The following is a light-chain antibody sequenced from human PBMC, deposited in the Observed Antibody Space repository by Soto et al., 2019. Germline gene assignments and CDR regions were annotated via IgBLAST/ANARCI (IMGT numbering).Light chain of an antibody. V-gene: IGKV1-12*01. J-gene: IGKJ3*01. CDR1: QSVTTW. CDR3: QQASYFPFT. CDR2: SAS. Sequence: DIQMTQSPSFVSASVGDRVTITCRASQSVTTWLAWYQQRPGKAPRLLINSASSLRSGVPSRFSGSGSGAEFTLTIGSLHPEDEATYFCQQASYFPFTFGPGTTVAI.